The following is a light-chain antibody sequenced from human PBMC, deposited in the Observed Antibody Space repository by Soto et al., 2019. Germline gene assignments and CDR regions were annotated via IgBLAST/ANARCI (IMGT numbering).Light chain of an antibody. CDR1: SSNIGSHT. Sequence: QSVLTQPPSASGTPGQTIAISCSGGSSNIGSHTVNWYQQLPGTAPRLLIYSNTQRPSGVPDRFSGSKSGTSASLAISGLQSEYEGDHYCPAWDDSLNGVVFGGGTKVTVL. CDR2: SNT. V-gene: IGLV1-44*01. CDR3: PAWDDSLNGVV. J-gene: IGLJ2*01.